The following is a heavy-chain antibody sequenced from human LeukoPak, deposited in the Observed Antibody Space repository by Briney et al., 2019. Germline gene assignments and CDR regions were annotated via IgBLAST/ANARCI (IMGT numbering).Heavy chain of an antibody. CDR2: IQYDGSNK. CDR3: ARDVGGVFDY. CDR1: GFTFSSSG. D-gene: IGHD3-16*01. V-gene: IGHV3-30*02. J-gene: IGHJ4*02. Sequence: GGSLRLSCAACGFTFSSSGMHWVRQAPGKGLEWVAFIQYDGSNKYYADSVKGRLTISRDNSKNTLYLQMNSLRAEDTAVYYCARDVGGVFDYWGQGTLVTVSS.